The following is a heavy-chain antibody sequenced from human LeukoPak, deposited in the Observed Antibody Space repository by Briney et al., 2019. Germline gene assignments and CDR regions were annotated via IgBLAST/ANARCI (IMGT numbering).Heavy chain of an antibody. CDR2: IKQDGSEK. V-gene: IGHV3-7*01. D-gene: IGHD5-18*01. Sequence: GGSLRLSCAASGFTFSRYWMTCVRQAPGKGLEWVANIKQDGSEKYYVDSVKGRFTISRDNAKNSLYLQMNSLRAEDMAVYYCARDSPERGYSYGPLDNYFDYWGQGTLVTVSS. J-gene: IGHJ4*02. CDR1: GFTFSRYW. CDR3: ARDSPERGYSYGPLDNYFDY.